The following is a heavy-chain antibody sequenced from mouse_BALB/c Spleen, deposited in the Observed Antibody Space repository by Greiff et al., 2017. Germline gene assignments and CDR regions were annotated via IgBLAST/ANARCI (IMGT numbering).Heavy chain of an antibody. V-gene: IGHV2-6-7*01. J-gene: IGHJ2*01. CDR2: IWGDGST. CDR1: GFSLTSYG. Sequence: QVQLKESGPGLVAPSQSLSITCTVSGFSLTSYGVHWVRQPPGKGLEWLGMIWGDGSTDYNSALKSRLSISKDNSKSQVFLKMNSLQTDDTARYYCARARYFDYWGQGTTLTVSS. CDR3: ARARYFDY.